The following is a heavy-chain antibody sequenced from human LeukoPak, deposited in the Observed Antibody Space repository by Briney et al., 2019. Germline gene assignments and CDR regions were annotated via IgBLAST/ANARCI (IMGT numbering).Heavy chain of an antibody. CDR2: ISGSGGST. J-gene: IGHJ4*02. CDR1: GFTFSSYA. CDR3: AKDGPRGYSSGWYPY. D-gene: IGHD6-19*01. V-gene: IGHV3-23*01. Sequence: GGSLRLSCAASGFTFSSYAMSWVRQAPGKGLEWVLAISGSGGSTYYADSVKGRFTISRDNSKNTLYLQMNSLRAEDTAVYYCAKDGPRGYSSGWYPYWGQGTLVTVSS.